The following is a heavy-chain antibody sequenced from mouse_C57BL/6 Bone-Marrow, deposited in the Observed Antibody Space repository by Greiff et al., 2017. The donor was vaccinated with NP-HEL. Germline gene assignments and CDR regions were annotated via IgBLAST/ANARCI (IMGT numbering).Heavy chain of an antibody. CDR2: IYPRDGST. Sequence: VKLMESDAELVKPGASVKISCKVSGYTFTDHTIHWMKQRPEQGLEWIGYIYPRDGSTKYNEKFKGKATLTADKSSSTAYMQLNSLTSEDSAVYFCAREDWDGYYAMDYWGQGTSVTVSS. CDR1: GYTFTDHT. J-gene: IGHJ4*01. CDR3: AREDWDGYYAMDY. D-gene: IGHD4-1*01. V-gene: IGHV1-78*01.